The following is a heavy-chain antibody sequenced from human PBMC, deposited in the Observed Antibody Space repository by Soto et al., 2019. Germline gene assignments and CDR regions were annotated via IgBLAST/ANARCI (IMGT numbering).Heavy chain of an antibody. D-gene: IGHD3-3*01. Sequence: ASVKVSCKASGYTFTSYGISWVRQAPGQGLEWMGWISAYNGNTNYAQKLQGRVTMTTDTTTSTAYMELRSLRSDDTAVYYCGRVHFGWNAFDIWGQGTMVTVSS. CDR3: GRVHFGWNAFDI. J-gene: IGHJ3*02. CDR1: GYTFTSYG. CDR2: ISAYNGNT. V-gene: IGHV1-18*01.